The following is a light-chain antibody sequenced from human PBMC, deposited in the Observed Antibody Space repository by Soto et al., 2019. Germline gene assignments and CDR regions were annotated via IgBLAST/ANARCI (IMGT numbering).Light chain of an antibody. Sequence: EIVLTQSPDTLSFSPGDRATLSCRASQSVRSGRLAWYQQKPGQAPTLVIFDASNRASGVPVRFSGSGSGTDFTLTITRLEPEDWAVYYCKEYYASPPLTSVRGIRLEI. CDR2: DAS. CDR1: QSVRSGR. V-gene: IGKV3-20*01. CDR3: KEYYASPPLT. J-gene: IGKJ5*01.